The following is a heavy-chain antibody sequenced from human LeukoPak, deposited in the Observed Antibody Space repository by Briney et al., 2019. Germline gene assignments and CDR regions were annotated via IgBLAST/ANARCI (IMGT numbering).Heavy chain of an antibody. V-gene: IGHV4-39*01. Sequence: SETLSLTCTVSGGSIGSSSYYWGWIRQPPGKGLEWIGSIYYSGSTYYNPSLKSRVTISVDTSKNQFSLKLSSVTAADTAVYYCASFGTTNDYYYYYMDVWGKGTTDTVSS. D-gene: IGHD3/OR15-3a*01. CDR2: IYYSGST. J-gene: IGHJ6*03. CDR1: GGSIGSSSYY. CDR3: ASFGTTNDYYYYYMDV.